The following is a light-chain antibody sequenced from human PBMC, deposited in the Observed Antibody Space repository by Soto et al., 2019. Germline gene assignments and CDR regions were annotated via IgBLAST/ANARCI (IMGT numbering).Light chain of an antibody. CDR3: QQYNSYSWT. CDR1: QSISSW. J-gene: IGKJ1*01. CDR2: DAS. Sequence: DIQMTQSPSTLSASVGDRVTITCRASQSISSWLAWYRQKPGKAPKLLIYDASSLESGVPSRFSGSGSGTEFTLTISSLQPDDFATYYCQQYNSYSWTVRQGPKVEIK. V-gene: IGKV1-5*01.